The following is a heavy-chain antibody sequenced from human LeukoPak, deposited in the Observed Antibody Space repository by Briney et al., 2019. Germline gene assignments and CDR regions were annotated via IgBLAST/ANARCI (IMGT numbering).Heavy chain of an antibody. D-gene: IGHD2-2*01. V-gene: IGHV3-48*03. CDR3: AKRDQLLVYAFDI. CDR2: ISSSGSTI. Sequence: GGSLRLSCAASGFTFSSYEMNWVRQAPGKGLEWVSYISSSGSTIYYADSVKGRFTISRDNAKNSLYLQMNSLRAEDTAVYYCAKRDQLLVYAFDIWGQGTMVTVSS. CDR1: GFTFSSYE. J-gene: IGHJ3*02.